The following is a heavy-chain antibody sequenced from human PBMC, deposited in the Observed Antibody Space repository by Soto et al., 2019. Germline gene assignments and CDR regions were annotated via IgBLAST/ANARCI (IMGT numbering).Heavy chain of an antibody. CDR1: GFTFSDYY. CDR2: ISSSGSII. CDR3: VRQQYDFLVDP. D-gene: IGHD3-16*01. J-gene: IGHJ5*02. V-gene: IGHV3-11*04. Sequence: GGSLRLSCAASGFTFSDYYMSWIRQAPGKGLEWVSYISSSGSIIYYADSVKGRFTISRDNARNSLYLQLNSLRAEDTALYYCVRQQYDFLVDPWGQGTLVTAPQ.